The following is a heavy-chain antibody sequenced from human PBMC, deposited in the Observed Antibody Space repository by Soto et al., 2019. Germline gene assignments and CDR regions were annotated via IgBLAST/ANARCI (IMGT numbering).Heavy chain of an antibody. Sequence: GESLKISCKGSGYSFTSYWISWVRQMPGKGLEWMGRIDPSDSYTNYSPSFQGHVTISADKSISTAYLQWSSLKASDTAMYYCALTPGLSNSAYFDYWGQGTLVTVSS. CDR2: IDPSDSYT. V-gene: IGHV5-10-1*01. CDR1: GYSFTSYW. J-gene: IGHJ4*02. CDR3: ALTPGLSNSAYFDY. D-gene: IGHD4-4*01.